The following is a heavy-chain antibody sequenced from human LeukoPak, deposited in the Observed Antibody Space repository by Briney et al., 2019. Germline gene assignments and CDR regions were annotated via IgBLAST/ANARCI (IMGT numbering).Heavy chain of an antibody. D-gene: IGHD3-9*01. J-gene: IGHJ6*03. Sequence: SETLSLTCTVSGGSISSSPYYWGWIRQPPGKGLEWIGSIYYSGTTHYNPSLKSRVTISVDTSKNQFSLKLSSVTAADTAVYYCARERYDILTGYYMWEDYYYYYMDVWGKGTTVTVSS. V-gene: IGHV4-39*07. CDR1: GGSISSSPYY. CDR3: ARERYDILTGYYMWEDYYYYYMDV. CDR2: IYYSGTT.